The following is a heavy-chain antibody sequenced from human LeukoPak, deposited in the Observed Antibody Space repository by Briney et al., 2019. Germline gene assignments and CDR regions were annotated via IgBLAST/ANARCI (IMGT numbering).Heavy chain of an antibody. D-gene: IGHD6-13*01. CDR1: GYTFTGYY. Sequence: GASVKVSCKASGYTFTGYYMHWVRQAPGQGLEWMGWINPNSGGTNFAQKFQGRATMTRDTSISTAYMELSRLKSDDTAAYYCARGAIAAAGTGYWGQGTLVTVST. CDR2: INPNSGGT. V-gene: IGHV1-2*02. CDR3: ARGAIAAAGTGY. J-gene: IGHJ4*02.